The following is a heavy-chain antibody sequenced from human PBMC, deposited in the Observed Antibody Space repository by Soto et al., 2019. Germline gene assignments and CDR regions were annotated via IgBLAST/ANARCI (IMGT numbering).Heavy chain of an antibody. D-gene: IGHD4-4*01. CDR1: GGSIISDY. V-gene: IGHV4-59*01. CDR2: ISYSGST. J-gene: IGHJ4*02. CDR3: ARGGLQDFYS. Sequence: SETLSLTCTVSGGSIISDYWSWIRQPPGKGLEWIGYISYSGSTNYNPSLKSLVTISVDTSKNQFSLKLFSVTAADTAVYYCARGGLQDFYSWGQGTLVTVSS.